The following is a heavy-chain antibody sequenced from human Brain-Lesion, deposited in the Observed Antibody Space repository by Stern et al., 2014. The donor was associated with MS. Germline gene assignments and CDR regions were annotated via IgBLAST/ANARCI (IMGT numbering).Heavy chain of an antibody. CDR1: GYRFTSNW. Sequence: VQLVQSGAEVKKPGESLKISCKGSGYRFTSNWIGWVRQMPGKGLEWMGIIWPGDSDTRYSPSFQGQVPISADKSISTAYLQWSSLQASDPAMYYCARRGDSSSSGFDYWGQGTLVIVSS. V-gene: IGHV5-51*01. J-gene: IGHJ4*02. D-gene: IGHD6-6*01. CDR2: IWPGDSDT. CDR3: ARRGDSSSSGFDY.